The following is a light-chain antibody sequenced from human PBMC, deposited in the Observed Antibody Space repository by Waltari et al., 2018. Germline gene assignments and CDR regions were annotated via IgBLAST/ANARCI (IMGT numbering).Light chain of an antibody. CDR1: QSISSW. CDR3: QQYNSYSWT. Sequence: DIQMTQSPSTLSASVGDRVTITCLASQSISSWLAWYQQKPGKAPKLLIYKASSLESGVPSRFSGSGSGTEFTLIISILQHDDFATYYCQQYNSYSWTFGQGTKVEIK. J-gene: IGKJ1*01. CDR2: KAS. V-gene: IGKV1-5*03.